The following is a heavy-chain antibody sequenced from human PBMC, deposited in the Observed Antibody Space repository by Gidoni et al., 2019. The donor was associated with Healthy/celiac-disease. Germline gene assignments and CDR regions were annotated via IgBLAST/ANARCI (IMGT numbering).Heavy chain of an antibody. D-gene: IGHD3-3*01. CDR3: ARDDFWSGYYTPEYYYYYGMDV. CDR1: GFTFRSYS. V-gene: IGHV3-21*01. Sequence: EVQLVESGGGLVKPGGSLRLSCAASGFTFRSYSSNWVRQAPGKGLEWVSSISSSSSYIYYADSVKDRFTISRDNAKNSLYLQMNSLRAEDTAVYYCARDDFWSGYYTPEYYYYYGMDVWGQGTTVTVSS. CDR2: ISSSSSYI. J-gene: IGHJ6*02.